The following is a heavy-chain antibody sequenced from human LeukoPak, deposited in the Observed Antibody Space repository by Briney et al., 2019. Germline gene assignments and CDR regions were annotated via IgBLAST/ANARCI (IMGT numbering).Heavy chain of an antibody. D-gene: IGHD3/OR15-3a*01. CDR1: GGSFSGYY. V-gene: IGHV4-34*01. J-gene: IGHJ4*02. CDR2: INRGGST. Sequence: SETLSLTCAVYGGSFSGYYWGWIRQPPGKGLEWIGEINRGGSTNYNPSLKSRVTISIDMSRNYFSLKLSSVTAADTAVYYCARGRGTGSYFYDRGQGTLVTVSS. CDR3: ARGRGTGSYFYD.